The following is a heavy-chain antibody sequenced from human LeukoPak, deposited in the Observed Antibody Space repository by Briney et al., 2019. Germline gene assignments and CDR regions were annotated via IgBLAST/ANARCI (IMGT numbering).Heavy chain of an antibody. CDR3: ARGHYGYWFDP. J-gene: IGHJ5*02. Sequence: GGSLRLSCAASGFTFSSYAMHWVRQAPGTGLEWVSSINDIGVHIYYADSVKGRFTISRDNAKNSLYLQMNSLRVEDTAVYYCARGHYGYWFDPWGQGTLVTVSS. CDR1: GFTFSSYA. D-gene: IGHD4-17*01. V-gene: IGHV3-21*01. CDR2: INDIGVHI.